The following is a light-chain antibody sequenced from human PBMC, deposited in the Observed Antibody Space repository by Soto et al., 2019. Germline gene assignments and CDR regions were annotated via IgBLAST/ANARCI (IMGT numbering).Light chain of an antibody. CDR3: QNYYSAPWT. Sequence: DIQMTQSPSSLSESVGDRVTITCRASQGISNYLAWYQQRPGKVPKLLIYAASTLQSGVPSRFSGSESGTDFTLTISSLQTEDAATYFCQNYYSAPWTFGQGTKVEIK. CDR1: QGISNY. V-gene: IGKV1-27*01. CDR2: AAS. J-gene: IGKJ1*01.